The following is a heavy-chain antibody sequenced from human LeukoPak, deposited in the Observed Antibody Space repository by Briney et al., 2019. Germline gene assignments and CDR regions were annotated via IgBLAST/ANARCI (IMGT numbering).Heavy chain of an antibody. Sequence: PSETLSPTCSFSGVSINTYFWSWIRQPPGKGLEWIGYIYHTGSTNYKPSLKSRVTISVDTTKNQFSLKLSSVTAADTAVYYCATMTTMSYFDYWGQGTLVTVSS. J-gene: IGHJ4*02. CDR1: GVSINTYF. CDR3: ATMTTMSYFDY. V-gene: IGHV4-59*08. CDR2: IYHTGST. D-gene: IGHD5-24*01.